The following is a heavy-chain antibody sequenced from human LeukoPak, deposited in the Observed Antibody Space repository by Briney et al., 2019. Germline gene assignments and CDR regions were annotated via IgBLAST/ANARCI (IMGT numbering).Heavy chain of an antibody. J-gene: IGHJ4*02. CDR1: GGSISSYY. CDR2: IYYSGST. V-gene: IGHV4-59*08. CDR3: AGGTMITFGGVIVNGAFDY. D-gene: IGHD3-16*02. Sequence: PSETLSLTCAVSGGSISSYYWSWIRQPPGKGLEWIGYIYYSGSTNYNPSLKSRVTISVDTSKNKFSLKLSSVTAADTAVYYCAGGTMITFGGVIVNGAFDYWGQGTLVTVSS.